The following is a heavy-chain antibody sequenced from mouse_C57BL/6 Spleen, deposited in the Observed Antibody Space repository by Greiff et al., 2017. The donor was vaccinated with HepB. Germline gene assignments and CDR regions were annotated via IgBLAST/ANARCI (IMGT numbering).Heavy chain of an antibody. V-gene: IGHV1-4*01. D-gene: IGHD2-3*01. CDR2: INPSSGYT. CDR1: GYTFTSYT. CDR3: ARGHYDELRWDY. J-gene: IGHJ2*01. Sequence: VQLQQSGAELARPGASVKMSCKASGYTFTSYTMHWVKQRPGQGLEWIGYINPSSGYTKYNQKFKDKATLTADKSSSTAYMQLSSLTSEDSAVYYCARGHYDELRWDYWGQGTTLTVSS.